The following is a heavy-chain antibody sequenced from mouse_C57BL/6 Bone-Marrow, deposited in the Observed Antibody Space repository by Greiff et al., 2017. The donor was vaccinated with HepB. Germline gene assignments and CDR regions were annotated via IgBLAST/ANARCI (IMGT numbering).Heavy chain of an antibody. CDR2: IYPGDGDT. J-gene: IGHJ4*01. Sequence: QVQLQQSGPELVKPGASVKISCKASGYAFSSSWMNWVKQRPGKGLEWIGRIYPGDGDTNYNGKFKGKATLTADKSSSTAYMQLSSLTSEDSAVYFCARGDPYYSNPYAMDYWGQGTSVTVSS. D-gene: IGHD2-5*01. CDR1: GYAFSSSW. V-gene: IGHV1-82*01. CDR3: ARGDPYYSNPYAMDY.